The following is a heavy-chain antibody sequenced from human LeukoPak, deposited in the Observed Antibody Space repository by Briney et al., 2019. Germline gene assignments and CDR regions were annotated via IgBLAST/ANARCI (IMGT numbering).Heavy chain of an antibody. J-gene: IGHJ4*02. D-gene: IGHD3-10*01. CDR2: INPNSGGT. Sequence: GASVKVSCKASGYTFTGYYMHWVRQAPGQGREWMGWINPNSGGTNYAQKFQGRVTMTRDTSISTAYMELSRLRSDDTAVYYCAREEITMVRGKKNFDYWGQGTLVTVSS. V-gene: IGHV1-2*02. CDR3: AREEITMVRGKKNFDY. CDR1: GYTFTGYY.